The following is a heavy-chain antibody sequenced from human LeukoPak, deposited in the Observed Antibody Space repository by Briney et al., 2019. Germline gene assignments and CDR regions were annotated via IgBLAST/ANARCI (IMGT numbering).Heavy chain of an antibody. CDR1: GGSISSYY. D-gene: IGHD3-10*01. J-gene: IGHJ4*02. V-gene: IGHV4-59*01. CDR2: IYYSGST. Sequence: PSETLSLTCTVSGGSISSYYWSRIRQPPGKGLEWIGYIYYSGSTNYNPSLKSRVTISVDTSKNQFSLKLSSVTAADTAVYYCARVHRITMVRGVYFDYWGQGTLVTVSS. CDR3: ARVHRITMVRGVYFDY.